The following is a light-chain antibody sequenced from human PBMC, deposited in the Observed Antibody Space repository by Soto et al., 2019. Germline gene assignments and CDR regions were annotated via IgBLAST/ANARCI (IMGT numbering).Light chain of an antibody. V-gene: IGKV3-20*01. CDR2: GGS. J-gene: IGKJ2*01. CDR1: QRVASDF. Sequence: PGQRATLSCRASQRVASDFLAGYQQKPGQAPRLLIYGGSNRATAIPDRFSGSGSGTDFTLTISRLEPEDCALYYCQQYGSSPPMYTFGQGTNIEIK. CDR3: QQYGSSPPMYT.